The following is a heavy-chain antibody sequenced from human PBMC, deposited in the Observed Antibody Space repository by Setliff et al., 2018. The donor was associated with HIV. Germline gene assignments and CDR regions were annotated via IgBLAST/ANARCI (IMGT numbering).Heavy chain of an antibody. CDR2: VYTSGST. D-gene: IGHD2-21*01. CDR1: GGSISSGTYY. V-gene: IGHV4-61*09. J-gene: IGHJ4*02. Sequence: PSETLSLTCTVSGGSISSGTYYWSWIRQPAGKGLEWIGHVYTSGSTNYNPSLKSRVTISVDTSKNQFSLKLTSVSAADTAVYYCAGLSDFLDYWGLGNLVTVSS. CDR3: AGLSDFLDY.